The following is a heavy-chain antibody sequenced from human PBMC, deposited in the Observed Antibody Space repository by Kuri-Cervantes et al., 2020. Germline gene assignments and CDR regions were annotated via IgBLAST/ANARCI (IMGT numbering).Heavy chain of an antibody. Sequence: SLKISCAASGFTFDDYAMHWVRQAPGKGLEWVSAISGSGGSTYYADSVKGRFTISRDNAKNSLYLQMNSLRAEDTALYYCAKDINYGGNAGWYYFDYWGQGTLVTVSS. CDR2: ISGSGGST. J-gene: IGHJ4*02. D-gene: IGHD4-23*01. CDR3: AKDINYGGNAGWYYFDY. V-gene: IGHV3-9*01. CDR1: GFTFDDYA.